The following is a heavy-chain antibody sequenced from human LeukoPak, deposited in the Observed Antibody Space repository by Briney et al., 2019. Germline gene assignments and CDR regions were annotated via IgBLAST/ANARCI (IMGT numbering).Heavy chain of an antibody. CDR3: AGDFTIFGVVINYYGMDV. V-gene: IGHV1-18*01. D-gene: IGHD3-3*01. CDR1: GYTFTSYG. J-gene: IGHJ6*02. CDR2: ISAYNGNT. Sequence: ASVKVSCKASGYTFTSYGISWVRQAPGQGLEWMGWISAYNGNTNYAQKLQGRVTMTTDTSTSTAYMELRSLRSDDTAVYYCAGDFTIFGVVINYYGMDVWGQGTTVTVSS.